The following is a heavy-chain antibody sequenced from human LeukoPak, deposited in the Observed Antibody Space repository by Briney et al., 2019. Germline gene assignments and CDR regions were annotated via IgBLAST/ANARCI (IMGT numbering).Heavy chain of an antibody. D-gene: IGHD3-10*01. Sequence: PGGSLRLSCAASGFTFSSYAMSWVRQAPGKGLEWVSAISGSGGSTYYADSVKGRFTISRDNSKNTLYLQMNSLRAEDTAVYYCAKESDSRYNFGSGKDYWGQGTLVTVSS. CDR2: ISGSGGST. CDR1: GFTFSSYA. J-gene: IGHJ4*02. CDR3: AKESDSRYNFGSGKDY. V-gene: IGHV3-23*01.